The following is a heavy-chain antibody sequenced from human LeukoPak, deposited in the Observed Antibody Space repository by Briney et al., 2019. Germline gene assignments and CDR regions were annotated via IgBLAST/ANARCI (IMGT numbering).Heavy chain of an antibody. CDR3: AKDWKDYGDFHAFDV. D-gene: IGHD4-17*01. J-gene: IGHJ3*01. Sequence: PGGSLRLSRANSGFTFSRFAMSWVRQAPGKGLEWVSTISTSGASTYYADSVRGRFTISRDNSKNTLYLQMKSLRAEDTAVYYCAKDWKDYGDFHAFDVWGQGTMVTVSS. CDR2: ISTSGAST. CDR1: GFTFSRFA. V-gene: IGHV3-23*01.